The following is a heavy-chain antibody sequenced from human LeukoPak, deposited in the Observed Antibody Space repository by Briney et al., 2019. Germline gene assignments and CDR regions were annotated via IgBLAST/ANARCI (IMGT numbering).Heavy chain of an antibody. V-gene: IGHV1-18*01. D-gene: IGHD3-22*01. CDR2: ISVYNGNT. J-gene: IGHJ4*02. CDR3: ARGTYQYDSSGYPFDY. Sequence: ASVKVSCKASGYTFPIYGISWVRQAPGQGLECMGWISVYNGNTNYAQKLQGRVTMTTDTSTSTAYMELRSLRSDDTAVYYCARGTYQYDSSGYPFDYWGRGTLVTVSS. CDR1: GYTFPIYG.